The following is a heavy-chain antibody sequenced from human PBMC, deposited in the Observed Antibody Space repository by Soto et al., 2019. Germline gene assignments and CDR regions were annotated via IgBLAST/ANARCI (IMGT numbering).Heavy chain of an antibody. J-gene: IGHJ3*02. D-gene: IGHD1-26*01. CDR3: ARVGSGSYHAAFDI. CDR1: GFTFSSYW. V-gene: IGHV3-74*01. CDR2: INSDGSST. Sequence: EVQLVESGGGLVQPGGSLRLSCAASGFTFSSYWMHWVRQAPGKGLVWVSRINSDGSSTSYADSVKGRFTISRDNAKNTLYLQMNSLRAEDTAVYYCARVGSGSYHAAFDIWGQGTMVTVSS.